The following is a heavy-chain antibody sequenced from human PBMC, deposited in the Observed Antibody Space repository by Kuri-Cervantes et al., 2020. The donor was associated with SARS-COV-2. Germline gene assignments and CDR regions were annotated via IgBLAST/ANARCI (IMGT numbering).Heavy chain of an antibody. CDR2: INPNSGGT. V-gene: IGHV1-2*02. J-gene: IGHJ5*02. CDR3: ATSTTMVRGNWFDP. D-gene: IGHD3-10*01. CDR1: GYTFTGYY. Sequence: ASVKVSCKASGYTFTGYYMHWVRQAPGQGLEWMGWINPNSGGTNYAQKFQGRVTMTEDTSTDTAYMELSSLRSEDTAVYYCATSTTMVRGNWFDPWGQGTLVTVSS.